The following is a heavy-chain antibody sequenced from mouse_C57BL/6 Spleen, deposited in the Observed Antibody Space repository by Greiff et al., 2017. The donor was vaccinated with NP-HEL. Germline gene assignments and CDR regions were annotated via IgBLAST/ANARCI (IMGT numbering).Heavy chain of an antibody. CDR2: IYPGDGDT. J-gene: IGHJ3*01. D-gene: IGHD1-1*01. CDR3: ARSEITTVVEAY. Sequence: VQLQQSGAELVKPGASVKISCKASGYAFSSYWMNWVKQRPGKGLEWIGQIYPGDGDTNYNGKFKGKATLTAAKSSSTAYMQLSSLTSEDSAVYFCARSEITTVVEAYWGQGTLVTVSA. V-gene: IGHV1-80*01. CDR1: GYAFSSYW.